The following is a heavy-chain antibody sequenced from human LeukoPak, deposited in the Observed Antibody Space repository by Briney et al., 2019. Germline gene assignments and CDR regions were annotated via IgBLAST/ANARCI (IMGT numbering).Heavy chain of an antibody. CDR2: IYYSGST. V-gene: IGHV4-59*06. J-gene: IGHJ6*02. CDR3: ARDPLISESYYYGMDV. CDR1: GGSISSYY. Sequence: PSETLSLTCTVSGGSISSYYWSWIRQHPGKGLEWIGYIYYSGSTYYNPSLKSRVTISVDTSKNQFSLKLSSVTAADTAVYYCARDPLISESYYYGMDVWGQGTTVTVSS.